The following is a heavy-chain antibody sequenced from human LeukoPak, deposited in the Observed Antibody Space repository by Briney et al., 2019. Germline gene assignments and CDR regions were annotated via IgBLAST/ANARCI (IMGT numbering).Heavy chain of an antibody. Sequence: GGSLRLSCAASGFTFSSYGMHWVRQAPGKGLEWVAVIWYDGSKKYYADSVKGRFTISRDNSKNTLYLQMNSLRAEDTAVYYCAKGSIRDSSGYYSAILDYWGQGTLVTVSS. D-gene: IGHD3-22*01. CDR2: IWYDGSKK. J-gene: IGHJ4*02. V-gene: IGHV3-33*06. CDR1: GFTFSSYG. CDR3: AKGSIRDSSGYYSAILDY.